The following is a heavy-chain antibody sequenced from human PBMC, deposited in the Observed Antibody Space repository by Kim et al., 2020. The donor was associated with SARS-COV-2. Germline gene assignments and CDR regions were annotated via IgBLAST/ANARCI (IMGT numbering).Heavy chain of an antibody. J-gene: IGHJ4*02. CDR3: ARGDNYYDSSGYGPLDH. CDR1: GFIFSSYG. D-gene: IGHD3-22*01. V-gene: IGHV3-33*01. Sequence: GGSLRLSCVASGFIFSSYGMHWVRQAPGKGLEWVAVIWDDGSDKFYADSVKGRFTISRENSKNTLYLQMNSLRAEDTAVYYCARGDNYYDSSGYGPLDHWGQGTLGTVS. CDR2: IWDDGSDK.